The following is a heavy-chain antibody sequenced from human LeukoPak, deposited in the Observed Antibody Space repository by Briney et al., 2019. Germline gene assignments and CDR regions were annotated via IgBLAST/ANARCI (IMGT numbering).Heavy chain of an antibody. J-gene: IGHJ4*02. Sequence: ASVKVSCKASGYTFTSYGISWVRQAPGQGLEWMGWISAYNGNTNYAQKLQGRVTITADESTSTAYMELSSLRSEDTAVYYCARTYYYGSGRLGSFDYWGQGTLVTVSS. CDR3: ARTYYYGSGRLGSFDY. D-gene: IGHD3-10*01. V-gene: IGHV1-18*01. CDR1: GYTFTSYG. CDR2: ISAYNGNT.